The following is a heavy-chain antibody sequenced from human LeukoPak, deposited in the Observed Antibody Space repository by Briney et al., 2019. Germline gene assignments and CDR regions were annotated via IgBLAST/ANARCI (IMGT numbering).Heavy chain of an antibody. CDR1: GYTFTGYY. Sequence: ASVKVSCKASGYTFTGYYMHWVRQAPGQGLEWMGWTNPNSGGTNYAQKFQGRVTMTRDTSISTAYMELSRLRSDDTAVYYCARERGEYYDSSGYYYDFRVLDYWGQGTLVTVSS. V-gene: IGHV1-2*02. D-gene: IGHD3-22*01. CDR2: TNPNSGGT. J-gene: IGHJ4*02. CDR3: ARERGEYYDSSGYYYDFRVLDY.